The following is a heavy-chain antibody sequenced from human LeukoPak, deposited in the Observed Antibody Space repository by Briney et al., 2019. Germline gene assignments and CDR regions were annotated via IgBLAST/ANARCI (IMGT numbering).Heavy chain of an antibody. CDR3: ATPELAEYFQH. CDR2: INSDGSST. CDR1: GFTFSSYW. Sequence: GGSLRLSCAASGFTFSSYWMHWVRQAPGEGLVWVSRINSDGSSTSYADSVKGRFTISGDNAKNTLYLQMNSLRAEDTAVYYCATPELAEYFQHWGQGTLVTVSS. J-gene: IGHJ1*01. D-gene: IGHD3-10*01. V-gene: IGHV3-74*01.